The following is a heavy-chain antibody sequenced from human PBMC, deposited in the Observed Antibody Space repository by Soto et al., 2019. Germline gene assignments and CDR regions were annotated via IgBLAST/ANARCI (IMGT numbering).Heavy chain of an antibody. V-gene: IGHV1-69*01. Sequence: QVQLVQSGAEVKKPGSSVKVSCKASGGSFMSQAISWVRQAPGQGPEWMGGIIPFSVTVTYTQRFQGRLTLNADEPTKTAYMELSILRSEDTAVYYCARGSYDSYAGFFGMDVWGQGTTVTVS. D-gene: IGHD3-10*01. CDR1: GGSFMSQA. CDR2: IIPFSVTV. CDR3: ARGSYDSYAGFFGMDV. J-gene: IGHJ6*02.